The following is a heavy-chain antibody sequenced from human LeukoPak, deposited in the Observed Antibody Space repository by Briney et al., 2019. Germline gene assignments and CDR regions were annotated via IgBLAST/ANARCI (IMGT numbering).Heavy chain of an antibody. CDR2: IKEDGSEK. Sequence: GGSLRLSCAASGFTFSSYWMSWVRQAPGKGLEWVANIKEDGSEKYYVDSVKGRFTISRDNAKKSLFLEMNSVRVEDTAVYYCARGRNLAVWGQGTTVTVSS. V-gene: IGHV3-7*01. CDR1: GFTFSSYW. CDR3: ARGRNLAV. J-gene: IGHJ6*01.